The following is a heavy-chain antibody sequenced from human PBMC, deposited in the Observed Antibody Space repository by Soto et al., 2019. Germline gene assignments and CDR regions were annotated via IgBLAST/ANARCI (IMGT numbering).Heavy chain of an antibody. CDR3: AKALRYFDWLPEFPYYYYGMEV. V-gene: IGHV3-30*18. CDR1: GFTFSSYG. CDR2: ISYDGSNK. D-gene: IGHD3-9*01. J-gene: IGHJ6*02. Sequence: GGSLRLSCAASGFTFSSYGMHWVRQAPGKGLEWVAVISYDGSNKYYADSVKGRFTISRDNSKNTLYLQMNSLRAEDTAVYYCAKALRYFDWLPEFPYYYYGMEVWGQGTTVTVSS.